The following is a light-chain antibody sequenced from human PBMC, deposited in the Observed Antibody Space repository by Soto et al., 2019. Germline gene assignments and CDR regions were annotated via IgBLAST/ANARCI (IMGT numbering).Light chain of an antibody. Sequence: QSALPKPASWTGSPGQSIAISCTGTSSDVGSYNSVSWYQQYPGKAPKLMIHDVNNRPSGISDRFSGSKSGNTASLTTSGLQAEDEADYYCSSFTSSTSYVFGTGTKVTVL. V-gene: IGLV2-14*03. CDR3: SSFTSSTSYV. CDR1: SSDVGSYNS. J-gene: IGLJ1*01. CDR2: DVN.